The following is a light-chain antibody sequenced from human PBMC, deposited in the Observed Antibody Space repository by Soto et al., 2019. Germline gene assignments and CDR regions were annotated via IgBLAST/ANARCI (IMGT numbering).Light chain of an antibody. CDR3: QQYGDSSWT. CDR2: GSS. V-gene: IGKV3-20*01. CDR1: QSVSSSY. Sequence: EIVLTQSPGTLSSSPGERATLSCRASQSVSSSYLAWYQHRPGQAPRLLIYGSSRRATGIPDRFGGSGSGTDFTLTIRRLEPEDFAVYYCQQYGDSSWTFGQGTKVEIK. J-gene: IGKJ1*01.